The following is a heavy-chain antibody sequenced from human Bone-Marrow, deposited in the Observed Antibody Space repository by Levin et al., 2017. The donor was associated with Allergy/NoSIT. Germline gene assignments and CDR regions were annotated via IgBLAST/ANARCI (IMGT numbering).Heavy chain of an antibody. CDR1: GYTFTGYY. CDR2: INPNSGGT. CDR3: ARDLEVGATEQNWFDP. D-gene: IGHD1-26*01. J-gene: IGHJ5*02. Sequence: ASVKVSCKASGYTFTGYYMHWVRQAPGQGLEWMGWINPNSGGTNYAQKFQGRVTMTRDTSISTAYMELSRLRSDDTAVYYCARDLEVGATEQNWFDPWGQGTLVTVSS. V-gene: IGHV1-2*02.